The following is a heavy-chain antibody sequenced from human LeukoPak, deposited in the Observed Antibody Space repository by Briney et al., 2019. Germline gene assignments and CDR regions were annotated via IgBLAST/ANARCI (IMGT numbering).Heavy chain of an antibody. V-gene: IGHV5-51*01. D-gene: IGHD2-2*01. J-gene: IGHJ6*02. CDR3: ARHTDCSSTSCYFDYYYGMDV. CDR1: GSCFTSYW. Sequence: GESLKTSFKGSGSCFTSYWIGWGRPKAGKGLGWLGIIYSGDCDTRYSPSFEGQVTISADKAISTAYLQLSSLKASETAMYYCARHTDCSSTSCYFDYYYGMDVWGQGTTVTVSS. CDR2: IYSGDCDT.